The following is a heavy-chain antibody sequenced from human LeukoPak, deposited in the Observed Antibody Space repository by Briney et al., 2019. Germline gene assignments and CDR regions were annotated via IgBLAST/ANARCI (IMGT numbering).Heavy chain of an antibody. D-gene: IGHD4/OR15-4a*01. CDR2: IYTSGST. CDR3: ARDRMVVTDNYWYFDL. J-gene: IGHJ2*01. V-gene: IGHV4-61*02. CDR1: GGSISSGSCY. Sequence: QPSETLSLTCTVSGGSISSGSCYWSWIRQPDGKGLEWIGRIYTSGSTNYNPSLKSRVTISVDTSKNQFSLKLSSVTAADTAVYYCARDRMVVTDNYWYFDLWGRGTLVTVSS.